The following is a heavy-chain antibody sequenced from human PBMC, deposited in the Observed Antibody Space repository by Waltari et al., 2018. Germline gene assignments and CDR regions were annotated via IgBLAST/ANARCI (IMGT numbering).Heavy chain of an antibody. V-gene: IGHV4-39*02. CDR2: MSCNGAT. CDR3: ATYIGASIGTAAFDV. CDR1: GASITSNRHY. Sequence: QLQLQESGPGLGKPSETLSLTCIVSGASITSNRHYWAWIRQPPGQGLEWIGPMSCNGATYSSPSLKSRVTVSRDTSKNHLSLKLGSVTAADTAIYYCATYIGASIGTAAFDVWGQGTMVTVSS. D-gene: IGHD5-12*01. J-gene: IGHJ3*01.